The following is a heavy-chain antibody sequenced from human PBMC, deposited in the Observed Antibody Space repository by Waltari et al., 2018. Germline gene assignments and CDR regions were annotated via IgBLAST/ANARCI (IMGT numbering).Heavy chain of an antibody. D-gene: IGHD2-2*01. CDR2: ISGSGGST. Sequence: EVQLVESGGGLVQPGGSLRLSCAASGFTFSTYAMSWVRQAPGKGLEWVSSISGSGGSTYYADSVKGRFTISRDNSKNTLYLQMNSLRAEDTVVYYCAKGSGVVPAFPWGQGTLVTVSS. V-gene: IGHV3-23*04. J-gene: IGHJ5*02. CDR3: AKGSGVVPAFP. CDR1: GFTFSTYA.